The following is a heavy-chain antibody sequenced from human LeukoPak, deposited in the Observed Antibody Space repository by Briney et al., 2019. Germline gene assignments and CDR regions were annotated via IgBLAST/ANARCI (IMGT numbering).Heavy chain of an antibody. CDR2: IRSTGLTI. CDR1: GFAFSNYN. Sequence: PGGSLRLSCAASGFAFSNYNVNWVRQAPGKGLEWVSYIRSTGLTIYYADSVKGRFTISRNNANNSLYLQMNGLRAEDTAVYYCVAGVALDYWGQGALVTVSS. J-gene: IGHJ4*02. D-gene: IGHD3-3*01. CDR3: VAGVALDY. V-gene: IGHV3-48*03.